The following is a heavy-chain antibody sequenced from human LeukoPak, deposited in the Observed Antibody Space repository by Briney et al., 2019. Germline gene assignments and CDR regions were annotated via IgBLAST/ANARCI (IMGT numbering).Heavy chain of an antibody. CDR1: GFTFSNYW. D-gene: IGHD3-10*01. Sequence: PGGSLRLSCAPSGFTFSNYWMSWVRQAPGKGLEWVANIKQDGSEKYYVDSVKGRFTISRDNAKSSLYLQMDRLGAEYSAVYYCARGEFHLPFDIWGQGTMVTVSS. CDR3: ARGEFHLPFDI. J-gene: IGHJ3*02. CDR2: IKQDGSEK. V-gene: IGHV3-7*04.